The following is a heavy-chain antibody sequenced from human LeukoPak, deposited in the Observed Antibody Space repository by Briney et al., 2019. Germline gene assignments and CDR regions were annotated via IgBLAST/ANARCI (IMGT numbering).Heavy chain of an antibody. D-gene: IGHD4-17*01. Sequence: GASVKVSCKASGGSFSSYAINWVRQAPGQGLEWMGGIVPMFSRRDYAQKLQGRVTMTTDTSTSTAYMELRSLRSDDTAVYYCARDPRSYGDYVAFDYWGQGTLVTVSS. J-gene: IGHJ4*02. V-gene: IGHV1-69*05. CDR1: GGSFSSYA. CDR2: IVPMFSRR. CDR3: ARDPRSYGDYVAFDY.